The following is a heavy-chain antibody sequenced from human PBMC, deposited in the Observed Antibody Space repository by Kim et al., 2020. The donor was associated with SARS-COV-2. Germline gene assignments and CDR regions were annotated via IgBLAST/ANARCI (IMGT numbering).Heavy chain of an antibody. CDR3: ERVYPQCGTHFDY. Sequence: YADSVKSRCPISRDNSKNTLYLQMNSLRAEDTAVYYCERVYPQCGTHFDYWGQGTLVTVSS. D-gene: IGHD1-1*01. J-gene: IGHJ4*02. V-gene: IGHV3-53*01.